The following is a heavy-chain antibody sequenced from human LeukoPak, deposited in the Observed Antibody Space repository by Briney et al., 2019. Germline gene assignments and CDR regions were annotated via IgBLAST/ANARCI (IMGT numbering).Heavy chain of an antibody. CDR2: ISYDGSNK. Sequence: GGSLRLSCAASGFTFSGSAMHWVRQAPGKGLEWVAVISYDGSNKYYADSVKGRFTISRDNSKNTLYLQMNSLRAEDTAVYYCARGYSFPVPFFDYWGQGTLVTVSS. CDR3: ARGYSFPVPFFDY. D-gene: IGHD5-18*01. CDR1: GFTFSGSA. J-gene: IGHJ4*02. V-gene: IGHV3-30*04.